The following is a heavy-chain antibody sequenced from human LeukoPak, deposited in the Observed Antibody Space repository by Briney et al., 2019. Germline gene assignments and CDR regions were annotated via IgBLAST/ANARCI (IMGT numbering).Heavy chain of an antibody. V-gene: IGHV3-73*01. CDR1: GFIFSGSA. D-gene: IGHD3-10*01. CDR2: IRSKANSYAT. Sequence: GGSLRLSCAASGFIFSGSAMHWVRQASGKGLEWVGRIRSKANSYATAYTASVKGRFTISRDDSKNTAYLQMNSLKTEDTAVYHCAREALQSGSGSSGRAFDIWGQGTMVTVSS. CDR3: AREALQSGSGSSGRAFDI. J-gene: IGHJ3*02.